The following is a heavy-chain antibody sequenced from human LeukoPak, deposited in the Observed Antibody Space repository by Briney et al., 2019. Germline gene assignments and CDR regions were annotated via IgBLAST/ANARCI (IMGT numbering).Heavy chain of an antibody. CDR1: GFTFSSYS. Sequence: GGSLRLSCAASGFTFSSYSMNWVRQAPGKGLEWVSSISSSGSYIYYADSVKGRFTISRDNAKNSLYLQMNSLRAEDTAVYYCARDHLPGIAVAGPYYWGQGTLVTVSS. CDR3: ARDHLPGIAVAGPYY. J-gene: IGHJ4*02. D-gene: IGHD6-19*01. CDR2: ISSSGSYI. V-gene: IGHV3-21*01.